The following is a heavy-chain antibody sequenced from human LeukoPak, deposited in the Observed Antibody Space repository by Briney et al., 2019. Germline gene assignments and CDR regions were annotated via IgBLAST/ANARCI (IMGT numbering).Heavy chain of an antibody. Sequence: PSATLSLTCTVSGGSIGSYYWSWIRQPPGKGLEWIGYIYYSGSTNYNPSLKSRVTISVDTSKNQFSLKLSSVTAADMAVYYCARVVGATLDVWFDPWGQGTLVTVSS. V-gene: IGHV4-59*01. CDR2: IYYSGST. J-gene: IGHJ5*02. CDR1: GGSIGSYY. D-gene: IGHD1-26*01. CDR3: ARVVGATLDVWFDP.